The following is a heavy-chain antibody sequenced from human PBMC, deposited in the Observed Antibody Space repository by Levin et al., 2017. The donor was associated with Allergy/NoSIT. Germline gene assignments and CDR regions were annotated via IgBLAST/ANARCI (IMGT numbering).Heavy chain of an antibody. V-gene: IGHV3-74*01. CDR1: GLTFSSYS. CDR2: IDSDGSTT. J-gene: IGHJ4*02. CDR3: AREGYCSGGSCYEPIDY. Sequence: GGSLRLSCAASGLTFSSYSMHWVRQAPGKGLVWVSRIDSDGSTTSYADSLKGRFTISRDNAKNTLYLQMNSLRAEDTAVYYCAREGYCSGGSCYEPIDYWGQGTLVTVSS. D-gene: IGHD2-15*01.